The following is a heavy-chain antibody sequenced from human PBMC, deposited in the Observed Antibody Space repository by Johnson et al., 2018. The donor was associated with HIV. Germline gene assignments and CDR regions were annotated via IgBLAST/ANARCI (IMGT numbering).Heavy chain of an antibody. J-gene: IGHJ3*02. CDR2: INWNGGST. CDR1: GFKFDDYG. V-gene: IGHV3-20*04. D-gene: IGHD6-13*01. Sequence: VQLVESGGGVVRPGGSLRLSCADSGFKFDDYGMSWVRQAPGKGLEWASGINWNGGSTYYADSVKGRFTISRDNSKNTLYIQMNSLRAEDTAVYYCARDFRYSSSWYDAFDIWGQGTMVTVSS. CDR3: ARDFRYSSSWYDAFDI.